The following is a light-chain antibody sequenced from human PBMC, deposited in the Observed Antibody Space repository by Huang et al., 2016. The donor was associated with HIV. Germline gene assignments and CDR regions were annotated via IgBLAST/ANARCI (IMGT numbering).Light chain of an antibody. Sequence: IQLTQSPSSLSASVGDRVTITCRASQDISSNLAWFQQKPGKAPNLLIYAASTVESGVPSRFSGSGSGTDFTLTINNLQPEDFATYYCLQLNSYPGTFGPGTNVDV. CDR1: QDISSN. V-gene: IGKV1-9*01. CDR3: LQLNSYPGT. CDR2: AAS. J-gene: IGKJ3*01.